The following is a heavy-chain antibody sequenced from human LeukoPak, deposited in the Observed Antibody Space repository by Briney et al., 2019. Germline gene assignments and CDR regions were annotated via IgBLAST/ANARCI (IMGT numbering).Heavy chain of an antibody. D-gene: IGHD3-3*01. CDR3: ARCRDYDFWSGYYNYYYYMDV. CDR2: INHSGST. J-gene: IGHJ6*03. CDR1: GGSFSGYY. Sequence: TSETLSLTCAVYGGSFSGYYWSWIRQPPGKGLEWIGEINHSGSTNYNPSLKSRVTISVDTSKNQFSLKLSSVTAADTAVYYCARCRDYDFWSGYYNYYYYMDVWGKGTTVTVSS. V-gene: IGHV4-34*01.